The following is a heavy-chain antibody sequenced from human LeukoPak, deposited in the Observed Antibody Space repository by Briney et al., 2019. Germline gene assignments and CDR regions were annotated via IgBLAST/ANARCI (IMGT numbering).Heavy chain of an antibody. J-gene: IGHJ4*02. CDR1: GFTFSSYA. CDR3: AKVWDDILTGPFDY. Sequence: PGGSLRLSCAASGFTFSSYAMSWVRQAPGKGLEWVSAISGSGGSTYYADSVKGRFTISRDNSKNTLHLQMNSLRAEDTAVYYCAKVWDDILTGPFDYWGQGTLVTVSS. CDR2: ISGSGGST. D-gene: IGHD3-9*01. V-gene: IGHV3-23*01.